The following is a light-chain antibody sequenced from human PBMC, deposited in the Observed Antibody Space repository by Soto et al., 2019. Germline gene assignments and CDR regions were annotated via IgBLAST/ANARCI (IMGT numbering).Light chain of an antibody. CDR3: SSFTNSLTLV. V-gene: IGLV2-14*01. Sequence: QSALTQPASVSGSPGQSIAISCTGTSSDIGNYNYVSWYQQHPGKAPKLIIYEVSNRPSGVSNRFSGSKSGNTASLTISGLQADDEADYYCSSFTNSLTLVFGGGT. J-gene: IGLJ3*02. CDR2: EVS. CDR1: SSDIGNYNY.